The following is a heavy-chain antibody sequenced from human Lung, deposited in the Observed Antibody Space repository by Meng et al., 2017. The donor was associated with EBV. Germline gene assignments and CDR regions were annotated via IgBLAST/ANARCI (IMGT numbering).Heavy chain of an antibody. CDR3: ARLRLVWMFDY. V-gene: IGHV4-31*03. Sequence: QGQLQESGPGLVKPSQTLSLTCTVSGGSVDSGAYYWSWIRQRPGKGLEWIGYIYYSGSTFYTPSLKSRATLSVDTSKNQFSLKLNSVTAADTAVYYCARLRLVWMFDYWGQGALVTVFS. D-gene: IGHD6-19*01. CDR2: IYYSGST. CDR1: GGSVDSGAYY. J-gene: IGHJ4*02.